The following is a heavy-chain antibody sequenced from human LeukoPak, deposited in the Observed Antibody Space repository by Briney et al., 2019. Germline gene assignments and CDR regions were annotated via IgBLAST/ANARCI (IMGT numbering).Heavy chain of an antibody. CDR3: ARGRDDSSSRRTFDY. CDR2: ISSSSSYI. V-gene: IGHV3-21*01. J-gene: IGHJ4*02. CDR1: GFTFSSYS. Sequence: PGGSLRLSCAASGFTFSSYSMNWVRQAPGKGLEWVSSISSSSSYIYYADSVKGRFSISRDNAKNSLYLQMNSLRAEDTAVYYCARGRDDSSSRRTFDYWGQGTLVTVSS. D-gene: IGHD6-13*01.